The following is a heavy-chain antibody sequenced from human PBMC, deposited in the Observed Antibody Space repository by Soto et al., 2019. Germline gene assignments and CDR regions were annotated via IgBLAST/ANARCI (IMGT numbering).Heavy chain of an antibody. CDR3: ASLRGCSSTSCYALDYYYYYYMDV. D-gene: IGHD2-2*01. J-gene: IGHJ6*03. Sequence: SSETLSLTCTVSGGSISSYYWSWIRQPPGKGLEWIGYIYYSGSTNYNPSLKSQITISVDTSKNQFSLKLSSVTAEDTTEYYCASLRGCSSTSCYALDYYYYYYMDVWGKGTTVTVSS. CDR2: IYYSGST. V-gene: IGHV4-59*08. CDR1: GGSISSYY.